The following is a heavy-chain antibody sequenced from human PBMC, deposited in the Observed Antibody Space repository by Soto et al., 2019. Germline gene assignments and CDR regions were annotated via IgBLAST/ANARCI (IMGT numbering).Heavy chain of an antibody. D-gene: IGHD2-8*02. Sequence: SVKVSCKASGGTFSSYAISWVRQAPGQGLEWMGGIIPIFGTANYAQKFQGRVTITADGSTSAAYMELSSLRSEDTAVYYCARDRVIRGVAEYYYYGMDVWGQGTTVTVSS. CDR3: ARDRVIRGVAEYYYYGMDV. CDR2: IIPIFGTA. CDR1: GGTFSSYA. V-gene: IGHV1-69*13. J-gene: IGHJ6*02.